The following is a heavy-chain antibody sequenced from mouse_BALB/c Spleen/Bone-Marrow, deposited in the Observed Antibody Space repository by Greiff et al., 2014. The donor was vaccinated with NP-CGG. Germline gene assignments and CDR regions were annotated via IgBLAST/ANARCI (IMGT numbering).Heavy chain of an antibody. Sequence: EVQVVESRGALVQPGGSRKLSCAASGFTFSDYGMAWVRQAPGKGPEWVAFISNLAYSIYYTDTVTGRFTISRENAKNTLYLEMSSLRSEDTAMYYCARETTRGAMDYWGQGTSVTVSS. CDR3: ARETTRGAMDY. J-gene: IGHJ4*01. D-gene: IGHD2-1*01. CDR2: ISNLAYSI. CDR1: GFTFSDYG. V-gene: IGHV5-15*02.